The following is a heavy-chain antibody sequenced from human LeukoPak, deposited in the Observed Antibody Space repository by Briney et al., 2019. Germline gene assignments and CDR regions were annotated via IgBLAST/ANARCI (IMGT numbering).Heavy chain of an antibody. CDR2: ISSDGSHK. CDR1: GFTFSSYA. V-gene: IGHV3-30-3*01. Sequence: GGSLRLSCAASGFTFSSYAMHWVRQAPGKGLEWVAVISSDGSHKYYADSVKGRFTISRDNSKNTLYLQMNSLRAEDTAVYYCARDGGIVVAGRWFDYWGQGTLVTVSS. J-gene: IGHJ4*02. D-gene: IGHD6-19*01. CDR3: ARDGGIVVAGRWFDY.